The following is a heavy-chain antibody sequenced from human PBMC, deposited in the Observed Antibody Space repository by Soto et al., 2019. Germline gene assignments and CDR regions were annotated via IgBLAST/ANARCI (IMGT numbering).Heavy chain of an antibody. D-gene: IGHD6-13*01. CDR2: INPSGGST. CDR3: ARESVAAAALRYYYYGMDV. Sequence: ASVKGSCKASGYTFTSYYMHWVRQAPGQGLEWMGIINPSGGSTSYAQKFQGRVTMTRDTSTSTVYMELSSLRSEDTAVYYCARESVAAAALRYYYYGMDVWGQGTTVTVSS. J-gene: IGHJ6*02. V-gene: IGHV1-46*01. CDR1: GYTFTSYY.